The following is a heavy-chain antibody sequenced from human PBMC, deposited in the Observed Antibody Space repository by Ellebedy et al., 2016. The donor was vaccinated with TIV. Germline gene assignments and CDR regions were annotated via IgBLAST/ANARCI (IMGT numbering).Heavy chain of an antibody. Sequence: GESMKISCTASGFTVSSNYMTWVRQAPGKGLEWVSLIYSGGNTYYADTVKGRFAISRDTSNNTLFLQMSSLRDEDTAVYYCARVQYGDKGGFDPWGQGTLVTVSS. CDR2: IYSGGNT. J-gene: IGHJ5*02. D-gene: IGHD5-24*01. V-gene: IGHV3-66*01. CDR3: ARVQYGDKGGFDP. CDR1: GFTVSSNY.